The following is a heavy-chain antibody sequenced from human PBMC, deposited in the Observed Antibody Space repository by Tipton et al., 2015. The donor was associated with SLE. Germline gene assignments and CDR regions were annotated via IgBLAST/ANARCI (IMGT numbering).Heavy chain of an antibody. CDR3: AKDRGGSWSLDAFDI. V-gene: IGHV3-30-3*01. CDR2: ISFDGSNK. Sequence: SLRLSCAASGFTFSSYAMPWVRQAPGKGLEWVAVISFDGSNKYYADSVKGRFTISRDNSKNTLYVQMISLRAEDTAVYYCAKDRGGSWSLDAFDIWGQGTMVIVSS. J-gene: IGHJ3*02. CDR1: GFTFSSYA. D-gene: IGHD1-26*01.